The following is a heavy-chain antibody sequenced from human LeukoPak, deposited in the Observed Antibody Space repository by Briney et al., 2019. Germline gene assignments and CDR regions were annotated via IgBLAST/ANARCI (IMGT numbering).Heavy chain of an antibody. CDR2: INPNSGGT. Sequence: GASVKVSCKASGYTFTGYYMHWVRQAPGQGLEWMGWINPNSGGTNYAQKFQGRVTMTRDTSISTAYMELSRLRSDDTAVYFCARIEGVLRFLEWTPDAFDIWGQGTMVTVSS. V-gene: IGHV1-2*02. CDR1: GYTFTGYY. J-gene: IGHJ3*02. D-gene: IGHD3-3*01. CDR3: ARIEGVLRFLEWTPDAFDI.